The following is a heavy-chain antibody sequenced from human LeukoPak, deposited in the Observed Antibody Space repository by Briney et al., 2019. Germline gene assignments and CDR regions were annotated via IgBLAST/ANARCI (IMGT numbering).Heavy chain of an antibody. CDR3: ARDQGYYYDRFEP. CDR1: GGSISSGGYY. J-gene: IGHJ5*02. Sequence: SETLSLTCTVSGGSISSGGYYWRWIRQHPGRGLEWIGSIYYSGSTYYNPSLKSRVTISVDTSKNQFSLKLSSVAAADTAVYYCARDQGYYYDRFEPWGQGTLVTVSS. V-gene: IGHV4-39*07. D-gene: IGHD3-22*01. CDR2: IYYSGST.